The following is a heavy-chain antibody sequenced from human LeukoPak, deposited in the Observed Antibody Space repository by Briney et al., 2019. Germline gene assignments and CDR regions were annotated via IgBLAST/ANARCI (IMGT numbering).Heavy chain of an antibody. V-gene: IGHV4-59*01. J-gene: IGHJ6*03. CDR1: DDSITMYY. D-gene: IGHD6-13*01. CDR3: ARGRVSSSTWYSTYYYYFYMDL. CDR2: VDHTGST. Sequence: SETLSLTCSVSDDSITMYYWTWIRQPPGKGLEWIGYVDHTGSTNFNPSLNGRVSISRDMTKNLFSLRLRSVTAADTAVYFCARGRVSSSTWYSTYYYYFYMDLWGKGTTVTVSS.